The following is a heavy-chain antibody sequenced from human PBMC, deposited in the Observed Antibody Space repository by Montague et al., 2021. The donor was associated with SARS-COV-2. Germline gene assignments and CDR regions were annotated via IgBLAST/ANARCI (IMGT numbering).Heavy chain of an antibody. CDR3: VREGKSKGALAGYSRNWDQRPRNFYYGMDV. V-gene: IGHV3-7*01. Sequence: SLRLSCAASGFSFSSYWMSWVRQAPGKGLEWVANIKEDGSEKNYVDSVKGRFTISGDYAKNSLFLQMNSLRGEDTAVYYCVREGKSKGALAGYSRNWDQRPRNFYYGMDVWGQGTTVTVS. CDR1: GFSFSSYW. D-gene: IGHD6-13*01. J-gene: IGHJ6*02. CDR2: IKEDGSEK.